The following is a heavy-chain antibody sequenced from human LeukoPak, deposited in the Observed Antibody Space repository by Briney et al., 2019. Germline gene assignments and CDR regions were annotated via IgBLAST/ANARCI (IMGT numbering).Heavy chain of an antibody. CDR3: ARDLYDYVWGSPGLTDLGRADY. CDR1: GYTFTSYG. D-gene: IGHD3-16*01. V-gene: IGHV1-18*01. Sequence: GASVKVSCKASGYTFTSYGISWVRQAPGQGLEWMGWISAYNGNTNYAQKLQGRVTMTTDTSTSTAYMELRSLRSDDTAVYYCARDLYDYVWGSPGLTDLGRADYWGQGTLVTVSS. J-gene: IGHJ4*02. CDR2: ISAYNGNT.